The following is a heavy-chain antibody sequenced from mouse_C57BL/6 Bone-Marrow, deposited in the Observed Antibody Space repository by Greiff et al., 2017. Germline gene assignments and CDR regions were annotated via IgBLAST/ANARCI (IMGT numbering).Heavy chain of an antibody. CDR3: VRGVGWYFDV. CDR2: IRRKSSNYAT. J-gene: IGHJ1*03. V-gene: IGHV10-3*01. Sequence: EVKLVESDGGLVQPKGSLKLSCAASGFTFNTYAMHWVRQAPGKGLEWVARIRRKSSNYATYYAVSVKDRFTISRDDSQSMLYLQMNNLKTEDTAMYYCVRGVGWYFDVWGTGTTVTVSS. CDR1: GFTFNTYA. D-gene: IGHD1-1*01.